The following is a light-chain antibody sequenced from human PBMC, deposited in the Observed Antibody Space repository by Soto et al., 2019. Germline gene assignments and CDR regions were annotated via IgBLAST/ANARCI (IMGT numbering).Light chain of an antibody. CDR3: QSFDNSLSGYV. V-gene: IGLV1-40*01. J-gene: IGLJ1*01. CDR1: RSNIGAGYD. CDR2: GNT. Sequence: QSVRTQPPSVSGAPGQRVTISCTGSRSNIGAGYDVHWYQQLPGTAPKLLIYGNTNRPSGVPDRFSGSKSGTSASLAITGLQAEDEADYYCQSFDNSLSGYVFGTGTKVTVL.